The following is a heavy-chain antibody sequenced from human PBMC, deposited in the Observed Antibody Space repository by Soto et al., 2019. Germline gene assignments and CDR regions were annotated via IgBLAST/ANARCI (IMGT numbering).Heavy chain of an antibody. CDR2: IIPIFGTA. CDR3: ATGAPGMPYIVVVPAANTAMAH. J-gene: IGHJ4*02. CDR1: GGTFSSYA. D-gene: IGHD2-2*01. Sequence: ASVKVACQASGGTFSSYAISWVRQAPGQGLEWMGGIIPIFGTAIYAQKFQGRVTMTEDTSTDTAYMELSSLRSEDTAVYYCATGAPGMPYIVVVPAANTAMAHWGQGTLVTVSS. V-gene: IGHV1-69*06.